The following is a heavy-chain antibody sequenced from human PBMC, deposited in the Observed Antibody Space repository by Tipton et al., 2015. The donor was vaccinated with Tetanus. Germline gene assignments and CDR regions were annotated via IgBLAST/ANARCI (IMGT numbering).Heavy chain of an antibody. Sequence: TLSLTCAFYGGSFRFSYWNLLRQPSGEGLEWIGEISHRGSTNYNPSPKSRVTISVDTSKNQFSLRLNSVTAADTAVYYCARAGETPLWGAFNSWGQGALVTVSS. CDR2: ISHRGST. V-gene: IGHV4-34*01. D-gene: IGHD3-16*01. CDR3: ARAGETPLWGAFNS. J-gene: IGHJ4*02. CDR1: GGSFRFSY.